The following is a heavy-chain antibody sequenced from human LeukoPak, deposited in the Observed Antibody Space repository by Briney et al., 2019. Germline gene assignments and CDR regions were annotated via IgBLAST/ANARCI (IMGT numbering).Heavy chain of an antibody. CDR1: GGTFSIYA. Sequence: SVKVSCTASGGTFSIYAISWVRQAPGQGLEWMGRIIPILGIANYAQKFQGRVTITADKSTSTAYMELSSLRSEDTAVYYCARGGDGYDYWGQGTLVTVSS. CDR2: IIPILGIA. J-gene: IGHJ4*02. D-gene: IGHD5-24*01. CDR3: ARGGDGYDY. V-gene: IGHV1-69*04.